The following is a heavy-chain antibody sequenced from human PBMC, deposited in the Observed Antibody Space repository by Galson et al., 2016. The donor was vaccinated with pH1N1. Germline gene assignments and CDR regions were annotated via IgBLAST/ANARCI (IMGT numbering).Heavy chain of an antibody. Sequence: SLRLSCAGSRFSFSDYWMHWVRQAPGKGLEWVANINQDGSQKYYVDSVRGRFTISRDNAKNSLYLQMNSLRAEDTAVYYCARAIGASCAFWGQGTLVTVSS. CDR1: RFSFSDYW. D-gene: IGHD2-21*01. V-gene: IGHV3-7*01. CDR2: INQDGSQK. J-gene: IGHJ4*02. CDR3: ARAIGASCAF.